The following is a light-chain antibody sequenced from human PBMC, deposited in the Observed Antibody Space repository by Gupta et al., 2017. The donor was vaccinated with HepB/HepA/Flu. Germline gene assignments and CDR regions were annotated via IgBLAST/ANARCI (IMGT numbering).Light chain of an antibody. J-gene: IGKJ1*01. CDR2: KAS. CDR3: QQYNAYST. CDR1: QTVYNG. Sequence: DIQMTQSPSTRSASVEDRVTITCRASQTVYNGLAWYQQKPGKAPKLLIYKASTLESGVPSRFSGSGFGTEFTLAISSLQPDDFGTYYCQQYNAYSTFGQGTKVEIK. V-gene: IGKV1-5*03.